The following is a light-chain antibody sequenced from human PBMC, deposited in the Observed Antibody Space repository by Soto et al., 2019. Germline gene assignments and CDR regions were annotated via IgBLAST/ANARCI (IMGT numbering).Light chain of an antibody. J-gene: IGKJ2*01. CDR3: QQCYSTLMYT. CDR1: QNITSY. Sequence: DIQMTQSPSSLSASVGDRVTITCRASQNITSYLNWYQQKPGKTPKLLIYGASRLESGVPSRFSGSGPGTDFALTIISLQPEDFATYYCQQCYSTLMYTFGQGTKLEIK. CDR2: GAS. V-gene: IGKV1-39*01.